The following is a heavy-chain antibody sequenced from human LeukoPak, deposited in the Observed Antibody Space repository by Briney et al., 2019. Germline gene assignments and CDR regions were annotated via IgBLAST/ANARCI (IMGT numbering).Heavy chain of an antibody. CDR3: ARVDDYGDPPYEY. CDR1: GYTFTSYA. Sequence: GASVKVSCKASGYTFTSYATHWVRQAPGQRLEWMGWINAGNGNTKYSQKFQGRVTITRDTSASTAYMELSSLRSEDTAVYYCARVDDYGDPPYEYWGQGTLVTVSS. CDR2: INAGNGNT. V-gene: IGHV1-3*01. J-gene: IGHJ4*02. D-gene: IGHD4-17*01.